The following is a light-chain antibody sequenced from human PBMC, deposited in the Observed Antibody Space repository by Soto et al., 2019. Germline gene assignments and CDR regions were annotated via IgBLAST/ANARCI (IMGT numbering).Light chain of an antibody. CDR3: QQSYNTPRT. CDR2: AAF. Sequence: DIQMAQSPSSLSASVGDRVTITCRASQDINTYINWYQKKPGKAPKLLIFAAFSLQSGVPSRFSGSGSGTDFILTITSLQPEDFATYYCQQSYNTPRTFGQGTKVDIK. J-gene: IGKJ1*01. V-gene: IGKV1-39*01. CDR1: QDINTY.